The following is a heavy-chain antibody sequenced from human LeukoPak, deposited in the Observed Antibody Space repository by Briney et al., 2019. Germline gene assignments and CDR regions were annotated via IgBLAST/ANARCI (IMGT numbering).Heavy chain of an antibody. Sequence: NPGGSLRLSCAASGFTFSSYAMSWVRQAPGKGLEWVSSISSSSSYIYYADSVKGRFTISRDNAKNSLYLQMNSLRAEDTAVYYCARAPPGGYCSGGSCYYNYWGQGTLVTVSS. J-gene: IGHJ4*02. D-gene: IGHD2-15*01. CDR3: ARAPPGGYCSGGSCYYNY. CDR1: GFTFSSYA. V-gene: IGHV3-21*01. CDR2: ISSSSSYI.